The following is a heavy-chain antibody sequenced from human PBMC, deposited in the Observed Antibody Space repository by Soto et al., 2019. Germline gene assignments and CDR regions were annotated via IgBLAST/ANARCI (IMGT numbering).Heavy chain of an antibody. Sequence: SLTCTVSGGSISSYYWSWIRQPPGKGLEWIGYIYYSGSTNYNPSLKSRVTISVDTSKNQFSLKLSSVTAADTAVYYCARSIAAAGTPFYYYYYYMDVWGKGTTVTVSS. D-gene: IGHD6-13*01. J-gene: IGHJ6*03. V-gene: IGHV4-59*08. CDR3: ARSIAAAGTPFYYYYYYMDV. CDR2: IYYSGST. CDR1: GGSISSYY.